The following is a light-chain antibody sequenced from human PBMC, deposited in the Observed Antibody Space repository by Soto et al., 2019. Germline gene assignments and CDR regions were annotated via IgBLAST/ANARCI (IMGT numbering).Light chain of an antibody. CDR3: QQYNSYWT. Sequence: DIQMTQSPSTLSASVGDRVTITCRASQSISSWLAWYQQKPGKAPKLLIYKASTLNSGVPSRFSGSGSGTEFTLTISSLQPDDFATYYCQQYNSYWTLGQGTKVEIK. V-gene: IGKV1-5*03. CDR2: KAS. CDR1: QSISSW. J-gene: IGKJ1*01.